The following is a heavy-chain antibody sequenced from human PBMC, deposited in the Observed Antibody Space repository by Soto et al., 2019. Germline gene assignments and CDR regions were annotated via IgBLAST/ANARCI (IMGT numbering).Heavy chain of an antibody. CDR3: ARHRTDSQVVVVTAARAYYYYYGMDV. Sequence: GESLKISCKGSGYSFTSYWIGWVRQMPGKGLEWMGIIYPGDSDTRYSPSFQGQVTISADKSISTAYLQWSSLKASDTAMYYCARHRTDSQVVVVTAARAYYYYYGMDVWGQGTTVTVSS. V-gene: IGHV5-51*01. J-gene: IGHJ6*02. CDR1: GYSFTSYW. D-gene: IGHD2-2*01. CDR2: IYPGDSDT.